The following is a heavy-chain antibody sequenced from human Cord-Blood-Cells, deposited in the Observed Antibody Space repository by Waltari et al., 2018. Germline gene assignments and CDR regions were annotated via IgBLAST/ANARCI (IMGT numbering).Heavy chain of an antibody. J-gene: IGHJ3*02. D-gene: IGHD6-6*01. CDR1: GGSFSGYY. CDR2: INHSGST. V-gene: IGHV4-34*01. CDR3: ARYSSSDAFDI. Sequence: VQPQQWGAGLLKPSETLSLTCAVYGGSFSGYYWSWIRQPPGKGLEWSGEINHSGSTNYNPSLKSRVTISVDTSKNQFSLKLSSVTAADTAVYYCARYSSSDAFDIWGQGTMVTVSS.